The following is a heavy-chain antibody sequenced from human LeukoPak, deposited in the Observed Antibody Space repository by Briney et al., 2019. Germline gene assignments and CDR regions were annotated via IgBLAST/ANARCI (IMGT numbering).Heavy chain of an antibody. CDR3: AREKFYDNSGYDF. V-gene: IGHV3-48*03. CDR2: INSSGSTV. D-gene: IGHD3-22*01. J-gene: IGHJ4*02. Sequence: PGGSLRLSCAASGFTFSSYEMNWVRQAPGQGLEWVAYINSSGSTVYYADSVKGRFTISRDNAKNSLFLQMNSLRAEDTADYYCAREKFYDNSGYDFWGQGTMVTVSS. CDR1: GFTFSSYE.